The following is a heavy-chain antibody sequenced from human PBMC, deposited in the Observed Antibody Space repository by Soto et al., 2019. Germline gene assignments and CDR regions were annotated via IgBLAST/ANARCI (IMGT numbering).Heavy chain of an antibody. CDR3: ARARFQLLHPYYYGMDV. Sequence: TSETLSLTCTVSGGSISSYYWSWIRQPPGKGLDWIGYIYYTEKTNYNPSLKSRVTISVDTSKNQFSLKLRSVTAADTGVYFCARARFQLLHPYYYGMDVWGQGTAVTVSS. CDR2: IYYTEKT. D-gene: IGHD2-15*01. CDR1: GGSISSYY. J-gene: IGHJ6*02. V-gene: IGHV4-59*01.